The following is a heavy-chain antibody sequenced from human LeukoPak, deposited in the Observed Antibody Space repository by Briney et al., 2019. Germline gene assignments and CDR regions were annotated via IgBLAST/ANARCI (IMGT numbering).Heavy chain of an antibody. J-gene: IGHJ4*02. CDR3: XXDFNYGGNFDY. V-gene: IGHV3-30*03. D-gene: IGHD4-23*01. CDR2: ISYDGSNK. Sequence: PGGSLRLSCAASGFTFSSYGMHWVRQAPGKGLEWVAVISYDGSNKYYADSVRGRFTISRDNSKNTLYLQMNSLRAEDTAVYYXXXDFNYGGNFDYWGQGTLVTVSS. CDR1: GFTFSSYG.